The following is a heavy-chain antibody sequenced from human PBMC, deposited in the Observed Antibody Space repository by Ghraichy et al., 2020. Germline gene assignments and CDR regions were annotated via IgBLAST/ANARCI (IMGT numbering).Heavy chain of an antibody. D-gene: IGHD3-10*01. J-gene: IGHJ4*02. CDR2: IKEDGSDK. Sequence: GGSLRLSCAASGFTFSDYWMTWVRQAPGKGLEWVANIKEDGSDKYYVASVKGRFTISRVNAKNSLYLQMNSLRVDDTAVYYCAGDVGASGSGDDYWGQGALVTVSP. V-gene: IGHV3-7*03. CDR1: GFTFSDYW. CDR3: AGDVGASGSGDDY.